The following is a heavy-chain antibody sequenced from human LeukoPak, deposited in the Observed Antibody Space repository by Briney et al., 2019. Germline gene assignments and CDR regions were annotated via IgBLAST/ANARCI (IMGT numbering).Heavy chain of an antibody. V-gene: IGHV3-7*01. CDR2: IKQDGSEK. CDR1: GFTFSGYW. J-gene: IGHJ3*02. Sequence: PGGSLRPSCAVSGFTFSGYWMSWVRQAPGKGLEWVASIKQDGSEKYYVDSVKGRFTISRDNAKNSLYLQMNSLRAEDTAVHYCAREQVATMIVFDIWGQGTMVTVSS. D-gene: IGHD5-12*01. CDR3: AREQVATMIVFDI.